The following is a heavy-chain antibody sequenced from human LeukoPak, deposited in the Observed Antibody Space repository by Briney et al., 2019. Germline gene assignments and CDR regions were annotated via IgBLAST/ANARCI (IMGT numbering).Heavy chain of an antibody. CDR2: IGAYAART. V-gene: IGHV3-23*01. D-gene: IGHD1-26*01. J-gene: IGHJ5*01. CDR3: AKDPLGGGSSLINWFDS. Sequence: GGSLRLSCVASGFDFSSYAMTWVRQAPGRGLEWVSTIGAYAARTYYADSVKGRFTTSRENSKSTLSLQMNSLRAEDTALYYCAKDPLGGGSSLINWFDSWGQGVWVTVSS. CDR1: GFDFSSYA.